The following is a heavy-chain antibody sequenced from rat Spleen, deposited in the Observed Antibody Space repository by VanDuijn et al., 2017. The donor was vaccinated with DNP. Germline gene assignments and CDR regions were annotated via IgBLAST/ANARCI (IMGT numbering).Heavy chain of an antibody. CDR2: ISYDVYTT. CDR1: XXTFXXYH. Sequence: EVQLVETGGGLVQPGRSLXLSCAASXXTFXXYHMAWVRQAQEKGLEWVATISYDVYTTYYRDSVRGRFTVSRDDATSTLYLQMDSLRSEDTATYYCTRGGTYYFDYWGPGTMVTVSS. D-gene: IGHD1-9*01. J-gene: IGHJ1*01. V-gene: IGHV5-7*01. CDR3: TRGGTYYFDY.